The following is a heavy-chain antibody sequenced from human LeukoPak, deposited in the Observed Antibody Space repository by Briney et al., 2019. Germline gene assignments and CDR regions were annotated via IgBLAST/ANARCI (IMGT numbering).Heavy chain of an antibody. J-gene: IGHJ4*02. CDR1: GGSISSYY. CDR3: ARAPRLRYDFWSGHFDY. V-gene: IGHV4-59*01. Sequence: SETLSLTCTVSGGSISSYYWSWIRQPPGKGLEWIGYIYYSGSTNYNPSLKSRVTISVDTSKNQFSLKLSSVTAADTAVYYCARAPRLRYDFWSGHFDYWGQGTLVTVSS. CDR2: IYYSGST. D-gene: IGHD3-3*01.